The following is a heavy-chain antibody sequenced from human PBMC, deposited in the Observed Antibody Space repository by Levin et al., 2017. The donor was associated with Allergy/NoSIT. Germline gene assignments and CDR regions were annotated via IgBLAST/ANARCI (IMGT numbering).Heavy chain of an antibody. CDR2: IYHSGST. Sequence: SETLSLTCAVSGGSISSGGYSWSWIRQPPGKGLEWIGYIYHSGSTYYNPSLKSRVTLSVDRSKKQFSLKLSSVTAADTAVYYCARDGGGVYSSGNYYYYYMDVWGKGTTVTVSS. CDR1: GGSISSGGYS. V-gene: IGHV4-30-2*01. CDR3: ARDGGGVYSSGNYYYYYMDV. D-gene: IGHD6-19*01. J-gene: IGHJ6*03.